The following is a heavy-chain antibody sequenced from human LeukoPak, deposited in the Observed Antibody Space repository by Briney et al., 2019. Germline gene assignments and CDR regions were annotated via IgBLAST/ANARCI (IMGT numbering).Heavy chain of an antibody. J-gene: IGHJ3*02. D-gene: IGHD5-18*01. CDR2: IYYSGST. V-gene: IGHV4-59*08. CDR3: ARLANTARAFDI. CDR1: GGSISSYY. Sequence: PSETLSLTCTVSGGSISSYYWRWIRQPPGKGLEWIGYIYYSGSTNYNPSLKSRVTISVDTSKNQFSLKLSSVTAADTAVYYCARLANTARAFDIWGQGTMVTVSS.